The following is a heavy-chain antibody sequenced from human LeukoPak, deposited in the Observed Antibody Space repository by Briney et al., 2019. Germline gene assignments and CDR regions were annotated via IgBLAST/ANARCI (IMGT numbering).Heavy chain of an antibody. CDR1: GYSISSGYY. J-gene: IGHJ5*02. CDR2: IYHSGST. CDR3: ARSKDWFDP. V-gene: IGHV4-38-2*02. Sequence: PSETLSLTCTVSGYSISSGYYWGWLRQPPGKGLEWIGSIYHSGSTYYNPSLKSRVTISVDTSKNQFSLKLSSVTAADTAVYYCARSKDWFDPWGQGTLVTVSS.